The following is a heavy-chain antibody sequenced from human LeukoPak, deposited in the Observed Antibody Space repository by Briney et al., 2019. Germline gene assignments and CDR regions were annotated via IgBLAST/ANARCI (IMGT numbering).Heavy chain of an antibody. Sequence: SETLSLTCTVSGTSITRTYWSWIRQPPGRGLESVGYVYDTGDTNYNPSLKSRVTMSLDTSKNQFSLTLSSVTAADTAVYYCARGTGTTMVRGVIRYWGQGTLVTVSS. CDR3: ARGTGTTMVRGVIRY. CDR2: VYDTGDT. D-gene: IGHD3-10*01. J-gene: IGHJ4*02. CDR1: GTSITRTY. V-gene: IGHV4-59*12.